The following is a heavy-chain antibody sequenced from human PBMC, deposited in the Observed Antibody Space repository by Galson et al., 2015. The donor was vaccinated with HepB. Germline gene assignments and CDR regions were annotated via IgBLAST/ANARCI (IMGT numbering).Heavy chain of an antibody. J-gene: IGHJ4*02. CDR2: ISSSSSTI. D-gene: IGHD2-21*02. CDR3: ARDPRRLLGGDCCDY. Sequence: SLRLSCAASGITFSSYSMNWVRQAPGKGLEWVSYISSSSSTIYYADSVKGRFTISRDNAKNSLYLQMNSLRAEDTAVYYCARDPRRLLGGDCCDYWGQGTLFTVSS. V-gene: IGHV3-48*04. CDR1: GITFSSYS.